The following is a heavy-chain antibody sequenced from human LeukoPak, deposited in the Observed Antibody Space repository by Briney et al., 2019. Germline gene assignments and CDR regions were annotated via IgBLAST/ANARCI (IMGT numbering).Heavy chain of an antibody. CDR1: GYSISSGYF. Sequence: SETLPLTCAVSGYSISSGYFWGWIRQPPGKGLERIGNIYHSGSTYYNPSLKSRVTISVDTSKNQFSLKLSSVTAADTAVYYCARLPHLSSGWFDPWGQGTLVTVSS. CDR3: ARLPHLSSGWFDP. CDR2: IYHSGST. D-gene: IGHD6-19*01. V-gene: IGHV4-38-2*01. J-gene: IGHJ5*02.